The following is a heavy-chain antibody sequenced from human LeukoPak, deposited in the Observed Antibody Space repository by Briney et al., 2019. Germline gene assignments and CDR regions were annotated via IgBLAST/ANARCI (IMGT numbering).Heavy chain of an antibody. V-gene: IGHV3-48*03. D-gene: IGHD5-24*01. J-gene: IGHJ3*02. CDR3: AKCKLDGRRDGYLFDI. CDR2: ISSSGSTI. CDR1: GFTFSSYE. Sequence: PGGSLTLSCAASGFTFSSYEMNWVRQAPGKGLEWVSYISSSGSTIYYADSVKGRFTISRDNAKNSLYLQMNSLRAENTAVYYCAKCKLDGRRDGYLFDIWGQGTMVTVSS.